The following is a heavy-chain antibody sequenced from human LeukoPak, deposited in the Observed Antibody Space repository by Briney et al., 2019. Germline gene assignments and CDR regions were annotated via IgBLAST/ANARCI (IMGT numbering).Heavy chain of an antibody. D-gene: IGHD3-22*01. V-gene: IGHV3-30-3*01. CDR1: GFTFSSYA. Sequence: GRSLRLSCAASGFTFSSYAMHWVRQAPGKGLEWVAVISYDGSNKYYADSVKGRSTISRDNSKNTLYLQMNSLRAEDTAVYYCARPDYYDSTDDAFDIWGQGTMVTVSS. CDR2: ISYDGSNK. CDR3: ARPDYYDSTDDAFDI. J-gene: IGHJ3*02.